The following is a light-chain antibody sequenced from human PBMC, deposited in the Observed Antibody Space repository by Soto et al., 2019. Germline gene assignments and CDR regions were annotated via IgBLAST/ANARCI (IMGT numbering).Light chain of an antibody. CDR3: QQYGSSPRT. Sequence: ELVLTQSPGTLSLSPGERATLSCRGSQSVSSSKLAWYQQKPGQAPRLLIYAASSRATGIPDRFSGSGSGTDFTLTISRLEPEAFAVYYCQQYGSSPRTFGQGTKVEIK. V-gene: IGKV3-20*01. CDR2: AAS. J-gene: IGKJ1*01. CDR1: QSVSSSK.